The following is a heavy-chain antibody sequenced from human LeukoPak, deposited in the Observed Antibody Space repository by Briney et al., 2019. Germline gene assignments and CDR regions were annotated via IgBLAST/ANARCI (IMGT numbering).Heavy chain of an antibody. D-gene: IGHD6-19*01. Sequence: ASVKVSCKASGYTFTSYYMHWVRQAPGQGLERMGIINPSGGSTSYAQKFQGRVTMTRDTSTSTVYMELSSLRSEDTAVYYCARDSSGWHPFDYWGQGTLVTVSS. V-gene: IGHV1-46*01. CDR2: INPSGGST. J-gene: IGHJ4*02. CDR3: ARDSSGWHPFDY. CDR1: GYTFTSYY.